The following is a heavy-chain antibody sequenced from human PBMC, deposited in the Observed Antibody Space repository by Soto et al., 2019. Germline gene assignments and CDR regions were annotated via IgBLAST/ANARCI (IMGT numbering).Heavy chain of an antibody. D-gene: IGHD1-7*01. V-gene: IGHV4-39*01. Sequence: SETLSLTCTFSGGSISSSSYYWAWIRQPPGKGLEWIGSIYYSGSTYYSPSLESRVTISVDTSKNQFSLKLSSVTAADTAVYYCARGITGTPGYYYYYMDVWGKGTTVTVSS. J-gene: IGHJ6*03. CDR2: IYYSGST. CDR3: ARGITGTPGYYYYYMDV. CDR1: GGSISSSSYY.